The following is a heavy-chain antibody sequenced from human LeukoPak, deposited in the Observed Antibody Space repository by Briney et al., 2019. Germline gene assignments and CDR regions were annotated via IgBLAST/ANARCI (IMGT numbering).Heavy chain of an antibody. CDR1: GFTFSSYS. CDR2: ISSSSSTI. J-gene: IGHJ6*02. CDR3: ARVPDTYYYYGMDV. D-gene: IGHD5-18*01. Sequence: GGSLRLSCAASGFTFSSYSMNWVRQAPGKGLEWVSYISSSSSTIYYADSVKGRFTISRDNSKNTLYLQMNSLRAEDTAVYYCARVPDTYYYYGMDVWGQGTTVTVSS. V-gene: IGHV3-48*01.